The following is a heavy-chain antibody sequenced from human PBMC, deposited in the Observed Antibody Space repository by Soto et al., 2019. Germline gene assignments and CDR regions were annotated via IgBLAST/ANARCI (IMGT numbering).Heavy chain of an antibody. V-gene: IGHV1-2*02. CDR2: INPNSGGT. D-gene: IGHD4-17*01. CDR3: ERGALQYGGHPKGGFEP. Sequence: QVQLVQSGAEVKKPGASVKVSCKASGYTFTGYYMHWVRQAPGQGLEWMGWINPNSGGTNYAQKVQGGVTMTRDASISTAYRELSRLRSDDTAVYYCERGALQYGGHPKGGFEPWGQGALVTDST. J-gene: IGHJ5*02. CDR1: GYTFTGYY.